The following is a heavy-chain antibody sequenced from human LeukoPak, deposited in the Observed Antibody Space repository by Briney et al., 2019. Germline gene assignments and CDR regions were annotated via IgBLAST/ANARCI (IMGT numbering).Heavy chain of an antibody. V-gene: IGHV3-23*01. CDR1: GFTFDSYA. D-gene: IGHD1-26*01. Sequence: GGSLRLSCVASGFTFDSYAMNWVRQAPGRGLEWVSGISGSGGRTYYADSVKGRLNISRDNSKNTVYVQMNILRAEDTAIYYCAKDRGLVGATPSNFDSWGQGTLVTVSS. CDR3: AKDRGLVGATPSNFDS. J-gene: IGHJ4*02. CDR2: ISGSGGRT.